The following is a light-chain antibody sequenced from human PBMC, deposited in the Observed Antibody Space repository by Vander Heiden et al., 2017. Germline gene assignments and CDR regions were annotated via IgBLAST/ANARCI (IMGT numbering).Light chain of an antibody. CDR3: QQYNSYSYT. V-gene: IGKV1-5*01. J-gene: IGKJ2*01. Sequence: DIQVTQSPSTLSASVGDRVTITCRASQSISSWLAWYQQKPGKAPKLLIYDASSLESGVPSRFSGSGSGTEFTLNISSLQPDDFATYYCQQYNSYSYTFGQGTKLEIK. CDR2: DAS. CDR1: QSISSW.